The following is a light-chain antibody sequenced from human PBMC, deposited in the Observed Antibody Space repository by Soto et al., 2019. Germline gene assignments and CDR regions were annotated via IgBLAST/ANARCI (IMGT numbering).Light chain of an antibody. CDR1: SGDVGAYNY. CDR2: EVT. J-gene: IGLJ2*01. CDR3: SSYAGSKTFI. V-gene: IGLV2-8*01. Sequence: QSALTQPPSASGSPGQSVTISCTGTSGDVGAYNYVSWYQQLPGKAPKLMIYEVTKRPSGVPDRFSGSKSGATASLTVSGLQAEDEADYYCSSYAGSKTFIFGGGTKLTVL.